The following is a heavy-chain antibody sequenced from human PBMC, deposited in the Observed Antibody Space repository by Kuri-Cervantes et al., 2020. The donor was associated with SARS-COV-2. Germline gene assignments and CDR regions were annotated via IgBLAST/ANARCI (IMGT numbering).Heavy chain of an antibody. J-gene: IGHJ4*02. D-gene: IGHD6-6*01. Sequence: GGSLRLSCAASGFTFSGHWIHWVRQAPGKGLVWVSRINPDGSYTNNADSVKGRFTLSRDNAKNMLFLQMNSLRAEDTAIYYCVREGPSYSSSSFDYCGQETLVTVSS. CDR3: VREGPSYSSSSFDY. CDR1: GFTFSGHW. CDR2: INPDGSYT. V-gene: IGHV3-74*01.